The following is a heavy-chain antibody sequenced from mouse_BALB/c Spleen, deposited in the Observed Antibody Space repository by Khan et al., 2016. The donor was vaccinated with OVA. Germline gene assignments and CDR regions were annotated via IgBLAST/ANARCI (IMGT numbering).Heavy chain of an antibody. J-gene: IGHJ1*01. CDR2: INTYSGEP. CDR3: AGGNWNFKD. Sequence: LVESGPELKKPGETVKISCKASGYTFTNSGMNWVKQAPAKGLKWMGWINTYSGEPTYADDFKGRFAFSLETSASTAYLQINNLKNEDMATYFCAGGNWNFKDWGEGTAVTVSS. V-gene: IGHV9-1*02. CDR1: GYTFTNSG.